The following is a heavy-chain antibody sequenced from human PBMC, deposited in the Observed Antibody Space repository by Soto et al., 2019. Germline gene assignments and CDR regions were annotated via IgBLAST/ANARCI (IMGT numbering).Heavy chain of an antibody. J-gene: IGHJ6*02. CDR2: INPSGGST. D-gene: IGHD3-9*01. CDR3: ARDPKEYYDILTGEINYYGMDV. CDR1: GYTFTSYY. Sequence: ASVKVSCKASGYTFTSYYMHWVRQAPGQGLEWMGIINPSGGSTSYAQKFQGRVTMTRDTSTSTVYMELSSLRPEDTAVYYCARDPKEYYDILTGEINYYGMDVWGQGTTVTVSS. V-gene: IGHV1-46*01.